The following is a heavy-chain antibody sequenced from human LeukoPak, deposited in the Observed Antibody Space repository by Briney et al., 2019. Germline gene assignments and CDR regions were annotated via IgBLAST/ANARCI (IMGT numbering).Heavy chain of an antibody. D-gene: IGHD1-26*01. V-gene: IGHV3-30-3*01. J-gene: IGHJ3*02. CDR2: ISYDGSNK. CDR3: ARSIVGATESLDAFDI. Sequence: AGWSLRLSCAASGFTFSSYAMHWVRQAPGKGLEWVAVISYDGSNKYYADSVKGRFTISRDNSKNTLYLQMNSLRAEDAAVYYCARSIVGATESLDAFDIWGQGTMVTVSS. CDR1: GFTFSSYA.